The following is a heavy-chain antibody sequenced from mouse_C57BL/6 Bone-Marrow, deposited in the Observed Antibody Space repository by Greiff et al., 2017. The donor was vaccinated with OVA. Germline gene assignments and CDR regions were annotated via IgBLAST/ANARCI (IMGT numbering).Heavy chain of an antibody. V-gene: IGHV1-82*01. J-gene: IGHJ3*01. D-gene: IGHD1-1*01. CDR1: GYAFSSSW. Sequence: VQVVESGPELVKPGASVKISCKASGYAFSSSWMNWVKQRPGKGLEWIGRIYPGDGDTNYNGKFKGKATLTADKSSSTAYMQLSSLTSEDSAVYFCARPPYYYGSSYWFAYWGQGTLVTVSA. CDR3: ARPPYYYGSSYWFAY. CDR2: IYPGDGDT.